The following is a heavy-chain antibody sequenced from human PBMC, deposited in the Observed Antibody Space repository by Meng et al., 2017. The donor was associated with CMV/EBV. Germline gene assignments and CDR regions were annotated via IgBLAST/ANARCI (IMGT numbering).Heavy chain of an antibody. D-gene: IGHD2-8*02. CDR1: GFTFSSYA. CDR2: ISYDGSNK. Sequence: GGSLRLSCAASGFTFSSYAMHWVRQAPGKGLEWVAVISYDGSNKYYADSVKGRFTISRDNSKNTLYLQMNSLRAEDAAVYYCGKGSCSGSSCYTDYWGQGTLVTVSS. V-gene: IGHV3-30-3*01. J-gene: IGHJ4*02. CDR3: GKGSCSGSSCYTDY.